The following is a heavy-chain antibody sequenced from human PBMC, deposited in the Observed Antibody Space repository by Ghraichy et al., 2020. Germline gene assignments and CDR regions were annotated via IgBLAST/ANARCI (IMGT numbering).Heavy chain of an antibody. V-gene: IGHV3-48*02. D-gene: IGHD4-23*01. CDR3: ARGSSVVRFYYYDGMDL. Sequence: GGSLRLSCVGSGFSFRGFSMHWVLQSPGKGLEWVSYITRSGRFISYAYSVKVRFAISRDNAKNSLYLQMNSLRDEDTALYFCARGSSVVRFYYYDGMDLWGQGTTVTVSS. CDR1: GFSFRGFS. CDR2: ITRSGRFI. J-gene: IGHJ6*02.